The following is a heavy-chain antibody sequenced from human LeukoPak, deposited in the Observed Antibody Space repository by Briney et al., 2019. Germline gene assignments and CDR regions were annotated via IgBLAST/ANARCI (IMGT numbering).Heavy chain of an antibody. CDR1: GGTFSSYA. V-gene: IGHV1-69*05. Sequence: SVKVSCKASGGTFSSYAISWVRQAPGQGLEWMGGIIPIFGTANYAQKFQGRVTITTDESTSTAYMELSSLRSEDTAVYYCAKSKSGSYPDAFDIWGQGTMVTVSS. J-gene: IGHJ3*02. CDR2: IIPIFGTA. D-gene: IGHD1-26*01. CDR3: AKSKSGSYPDAFDI.